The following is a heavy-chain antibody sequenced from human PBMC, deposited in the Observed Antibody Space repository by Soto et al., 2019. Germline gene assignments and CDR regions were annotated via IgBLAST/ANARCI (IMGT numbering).Heavy chain of an antibody. CDR3: ARTMVRGVIHHYGMDV. Sequence: PGESLKISCKGSGYSFTSYWISWVRQMPGKGLEWMGRIDPSDSYTNYSPSFQGHVTISADKSISTAYLQWSSLKASDTAMYYCARTMVRGVIHHYGMDVWGQGTTVTVSS. J-gene: IGHJ6*02. CDR2: IDPSDSYT. CDR1: GYSFTSYW. V-gene: IGHV5-10-1*01. D-gene: IGHD3-10*01.